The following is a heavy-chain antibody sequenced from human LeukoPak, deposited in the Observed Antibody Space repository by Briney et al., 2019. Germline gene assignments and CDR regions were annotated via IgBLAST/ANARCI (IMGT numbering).Heavy chain of an antibody. Sequence: PGGSLRLPCAASGFDFGAYEMNWVRQAPGKGLEWVSYIAGSDTTTYYADSVKGRFTISRDNAKNSLYLQMNSLRAEDTALYYCTTLGYHLDSWGQGTLVTVSS. CDR2: IAGSDTTT. CDR3: TTLGYHLDS. V-gene: IGHV3-48*03. D-gene: IGHD3-22*01. CDR1: GFDFGAYE. J-gene: IGHJ4*02.